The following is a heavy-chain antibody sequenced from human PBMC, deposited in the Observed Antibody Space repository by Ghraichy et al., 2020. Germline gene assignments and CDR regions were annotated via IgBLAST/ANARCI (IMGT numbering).Heavy chain of an antibody. D-gene: IGHD5-18*01. J-gene: IGHJ6*02. CDR2: ISWNSGSI. V-gene: IGHV3-9*01. CDR1: GFTFDDYA. CDR3: AKDTGPGQLWLRRYYYYYGMDV. Sequence: GGSLRLSCAASGFTFDDYAMHWVRQAPGKGLEWVSGISWNSGSIGYADSVKGRFTISRDNAKNSLYLQMNSLRAEDTALYYCAKDTGPGQLWLRRYYYYYGMDVWGQGTTVTVSS.